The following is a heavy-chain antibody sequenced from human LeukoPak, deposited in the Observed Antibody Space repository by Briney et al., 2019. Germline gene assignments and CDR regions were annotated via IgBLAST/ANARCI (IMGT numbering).Heavy chain of an antibody. V-gene: IGHV1-46*01. Sequence: ASVKVSCKASGYTFTSYGISWVRQAPGQGLEWMGIINPSGGSTSYAQKFQGRVTMTRDTSTSTVYMELSSLRSEDTAVYYCARDLRDFWSGYYYHYYYGMDVWGQGTPVTVSS. D-gene: IGHD3-3*01. CDR1: GYTFTSYG. J-gene: IGHJ6*02. CDR2: INPSGGST. CDR3: ARDLRDFWSGYYYHYYYGMDV.